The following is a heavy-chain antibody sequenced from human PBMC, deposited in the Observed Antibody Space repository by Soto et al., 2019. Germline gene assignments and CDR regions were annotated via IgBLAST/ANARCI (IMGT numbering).Heavy chain of an antibody. J-gene: IGHJ4*02. CDR2: ISAYNGNT. Sequence: QVQLVQSGAEVKKPGASVKVSCKASGYTFTSYGISWVRQAPGQGLEWMGWISAYNGNTNYAQKLKGRVTMTTDTSTSTAYMELRSLRSDDTAVYYCARLTYDYIWGSYRPPDYWGQGTLVTVSS. V-gene: IGHV1-18*01. CDR3: ARLTYDYIWGSYRPPDY. D-gene: IGHD3-16*02. CDR1: GYTFTSYG.